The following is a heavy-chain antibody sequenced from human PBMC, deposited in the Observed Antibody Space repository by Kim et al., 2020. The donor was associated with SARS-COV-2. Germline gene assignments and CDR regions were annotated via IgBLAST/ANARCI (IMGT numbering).Heavy chain of an antibody. CDR2: ISSNGSDR. J-gene: IGHJ6*01. CDR1: GFTFSSYR. Sequence: GGSLRLSCAASGFTFSSYRMNWVRQAPGKGLEWVSSISSNGSDRYYADSAKGRFTISRDNAKNSLYLQMNSLRAEDTAVYYCAWNHADSGSCYREPDYY. D-gene: IGHD1-26*01. CDR3: AWNHADSGSCYREPDYY. V-gene: IGHV3-21*01.